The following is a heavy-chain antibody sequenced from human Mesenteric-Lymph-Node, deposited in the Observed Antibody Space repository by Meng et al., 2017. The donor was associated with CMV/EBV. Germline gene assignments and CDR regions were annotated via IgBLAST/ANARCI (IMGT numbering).Heavy chain of an antibody. CDR1: GFTFSSYA. J-gene: IGHJ4*02. Sequence: GGSLRLSCAASGFTFSSYAMHWVRQAPGKGLEWVAVISSDGSDKYFADSVKGRFTISRDNSKNTLYLQMNSLRAEDTAVFYCARESRYSSRALDYWGQGTLVTVS. D-gene: IGHD6-13*01. CDR3: ARESRYSSRALDY. CDR2: ISSDGSDK. V-gene: IGHV3-30-3*01.